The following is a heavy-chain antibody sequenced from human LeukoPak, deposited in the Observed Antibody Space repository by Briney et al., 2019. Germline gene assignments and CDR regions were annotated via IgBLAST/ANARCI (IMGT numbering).Heavy chain of an antibody. V-gene: IGHV4-34*01. J-gene: IGHJ4*02. CDR2: INHSGST. CDR1: GGSFSGYY. CDR3: ARDDVVTAIHDY. Sequence: SETLSLTCAVYGGSFSGYYWSWIRQPPGKGLEWIGEINHSGSTNYNPSLKSRVTISVDTSKNQFSLKLSSVTAADTAVYYCARDDVVTAIHDYWGQGTLVTVSS. D-gene: IGHD2-21*02.